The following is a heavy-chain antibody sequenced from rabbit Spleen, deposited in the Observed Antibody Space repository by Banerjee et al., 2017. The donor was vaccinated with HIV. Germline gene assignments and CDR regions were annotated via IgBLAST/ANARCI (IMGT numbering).Heavy chain of an antibody. CDR2: INSGTSVTT. CDR1: GFDFSSTYW. D-gene: IGHD1-1*01. V-gene: IGHV1S45*01. CDR3: ARDLVAVIGWNFSL. Sequence: QEQLVESGGGLVQPEGSLTLTCKASGFDFSSTYWICWVRQAPGKGLEWIGFINSGTSVTTYYASWAKGRFTISKTSSTTVTLQMTSLTAADTATYLCARDLVAVIGWNFSLWGPGTLVTVS. J-gene: IGHJ4*01.